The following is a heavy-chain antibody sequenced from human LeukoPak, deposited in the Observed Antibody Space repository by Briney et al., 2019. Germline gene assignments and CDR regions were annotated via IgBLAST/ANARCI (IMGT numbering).Heavy chain of an antibody. CDR3: ARSVTGPYYFDY. CDR1: GFTLSTYT. CDR2: SSSSSTI. Sequence: QPGGSLRLSCAASGFTLSTYTMSWVRQAPGRGLEWVSYSSSSSTIYYADSVKGRFTISRDNAKTSLYLQMNSLRAEDTAVYYCARSVTGPYYFDYWGQGTLVTVSS. V-gene: IGHV3-48*01. D-gene: IGHD6-19*01. J-gene: IGHJ4*02.